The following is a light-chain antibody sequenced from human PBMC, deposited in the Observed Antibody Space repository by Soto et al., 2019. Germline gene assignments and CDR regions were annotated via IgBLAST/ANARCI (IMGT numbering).Light chain of an antibody. V-gene: IGLV2-14*01. J-gene: IGLJ2*01. CDR1: SDDIGANNY. CDR2: EAA. CDR3: TSYTSASPLV. Sequence: QSALTQPASVSGSPGQSITISCTGTSDDIGANNYVSWYQHHPGKAPKILIYEAANRPSGISHRFSGSKSGNTASLTISGLQAEDEADYFCTSYTSASPLVFGGGTKLTVL.